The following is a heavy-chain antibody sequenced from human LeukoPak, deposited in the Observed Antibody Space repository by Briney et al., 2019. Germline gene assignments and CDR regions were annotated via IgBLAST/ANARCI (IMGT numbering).Heavy chain of an antibody. CDR2: IYTSGST. V-gene: IGHV4-4*07. D-gene: IGHD5-18*01. CDR3: ARDGEVDTAMVNYYYGMDV. Sequence: SETLPLTCTVSGGSISSYYWSWIRQPAGKGLEWIGRIYTSGSTNYNPSLKSRVTMSVDTSKNQFSLKLSSVTAADTAVYYCARDGEVDTAMVNYYYGMDVWGQGTTVTVSS. CDR1: GGSISSYY. J-gene: IGHJ6*02.